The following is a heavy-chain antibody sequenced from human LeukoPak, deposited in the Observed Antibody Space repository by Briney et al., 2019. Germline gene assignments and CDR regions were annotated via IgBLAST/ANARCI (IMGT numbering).Heavy chain of an antibody. D-gene: IGHD1-14*01. CDR2: IYSSGIT. Sequence: SETLSLNCTVSGDSISSSYWSWIRQPAGKGLEWIRRIYSSGITNYNPSLNSRVTMSLDTSKNQFSLKLNSVTAADTALYYCARLNNRVLFDSWGQGTLVTVSS. J-gene: IGHJ4*02. CDR1: GDSISSSY. CDR3: ARLNNRVLFDS. V-gene: IGHV4-4*07.